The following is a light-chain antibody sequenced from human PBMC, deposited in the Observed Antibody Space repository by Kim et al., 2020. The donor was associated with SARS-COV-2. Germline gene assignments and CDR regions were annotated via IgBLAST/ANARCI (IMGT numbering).Light chain of an antibody. J-gene: IGKJ4*01. CDR1: QSVSSY. CDR2: DAS. Sequence: EIVLTQSPATLSLSPGERATLSCRASQSVSSYLAWYQQKPGQAPRLLIYDASNRATGIPARFSGSGSGTDFTLTISSLEPEDFAVYYCQQRSNWPLLTFGGGPRWISN. CDR3: QQRSNWPLLT. V-gene: IGKV3-11*01.